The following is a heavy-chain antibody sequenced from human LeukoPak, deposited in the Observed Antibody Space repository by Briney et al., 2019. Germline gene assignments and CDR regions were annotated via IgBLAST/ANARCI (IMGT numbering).Heavy chain of an antibody. J-gene: IGHJ4*02. Sequence: EASVKVSCKASGGTFSSYAISWVRQAPGQGLEWMGGIIPIFGTANYAQKFQGRVTMTRDTSTSTVYMELSSLRSEDTAVYYCARGTRRTAMVTGIPSFDYWGPGTLVTVSS. CDR1: GGTFSSYA. CDR2: IIPIFGTA. D-gene: IGHD5-18*01. CDR3: ARGTRRTAMVTGIPSFDY. V-gene: IGHV1-69*05.